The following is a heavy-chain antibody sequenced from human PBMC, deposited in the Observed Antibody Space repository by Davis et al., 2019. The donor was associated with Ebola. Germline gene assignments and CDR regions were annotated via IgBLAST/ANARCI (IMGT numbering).Heavy chain of an antibody. CDR3: ARDGIQWLVRGWFDP. CDR1: GGSISSYY. CDR2: IYYSGST. J-gene: IGHJ5*02. Sequence: SETLSLTCTVSGGSISSYYWSWIRQPPGKGLEWIGYIYYSGSTNYNPSLKSRVTMTRDTSTSTVYMELSSLRSEDTAVYYCARDGIQWLVRGWFDPWGQGTLVTVSS. V-gene: IGHV4-59*01. D-gene: IGHD6-19*01.